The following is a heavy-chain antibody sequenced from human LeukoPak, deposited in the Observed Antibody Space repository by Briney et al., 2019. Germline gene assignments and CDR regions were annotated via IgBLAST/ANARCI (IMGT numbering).Heavy chain of an antibody. J-gene: IGHJ4*02. CDR1: GFTFSGSA. D-gene: IGHD4-17*01. CDR3: AAYGDYEFDY. Sequence: PGGSLRLSCAASGFTFSGSAMHWVRQASGKGLEWVGRIRSKANSYATAYAASVKGRFTISRDDSKNTAYLQMNSLKTEDTAVYYCAAYGDYEFDYWGQGTLVTVSS. V-gene: IGHV3-73*01. CDR2: IRSKANSYAT.